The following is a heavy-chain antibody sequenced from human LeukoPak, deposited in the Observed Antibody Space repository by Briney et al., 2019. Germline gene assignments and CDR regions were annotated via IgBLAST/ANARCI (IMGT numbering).Heavy chain of an antibody. J-gene: IGHJ4*02. CDR3: ARQLSAYNMGGDPFNY. CDR2: IIPISGTS. D-gene: IGHD3-16*02. V-gene: IGHV1-69*06. Sequence: SVKVSCKASGGAFSTFAINWLRQAPGQGLEWMGGIIPISGTSKTTQKFQDRVTISADKFTSTVFMDLSSLRSEDTAVYYCARQLSAYNMGGDPFNYWGQGTLVTVSS. CDR1: GGAFSTFA.